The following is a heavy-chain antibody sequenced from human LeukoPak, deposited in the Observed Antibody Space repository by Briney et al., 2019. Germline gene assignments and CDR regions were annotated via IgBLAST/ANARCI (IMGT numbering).Heavy chain of an antibody. Sequence: GASVKVSCKASGYTFTGYYMHWVRQPPGQGLGWMGWINPNSGGTNYAQKFQGRVTMTRATSISTAYMELSRLRSDDTAVYYCVRGIAAAGTHLGYWGQGTLVTVS. D-gene: IGHD6-13*01. V-gene: IGHV1-2*02. J-gene: IGHJ4*02. CDR2: INPNSGGT. CDR3: VRGIAAAGTHLGY. CDR1: GYTFTGYY.